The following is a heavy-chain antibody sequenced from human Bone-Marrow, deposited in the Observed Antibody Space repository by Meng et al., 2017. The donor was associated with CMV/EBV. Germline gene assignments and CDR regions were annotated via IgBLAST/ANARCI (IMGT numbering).Heavy chain of an antibody. D-gene: IGHD3-3*01. Sequence: GGSLRLSCAASGFTFSGYSMNWVRQAPGKGLEWVSSISRSSSHIYYADSVKGRFTISRDNAKNSLYLQMNSLRAEDTALYYCAKDLITIFGVVIMGGGMDVWGQGTMVTVSS. CDR1: GFTFSGYS. J-gene: IGHJ6*02. V-gene: IGHV3-21*04. CDR3: AKDLITIFGVVIMGGGMDV. CDR2: ISRSSSHI.